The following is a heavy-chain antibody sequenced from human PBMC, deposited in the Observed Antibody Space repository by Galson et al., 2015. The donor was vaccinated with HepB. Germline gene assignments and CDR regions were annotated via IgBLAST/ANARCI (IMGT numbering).Heavy chain of an antibody. D-gene: IGHD3-16*01. CDR1: GYTLTELS. Sequence: SVKVSCKVSGYTLTELSIHWVRQAPGKGLEWMGGLDPEDGETIYAQKFQGRVTMTEDTSTDTAYMELSSLRSEDTAVYYCARGLEGESSVGLDYWGQGALVTVSS. CDR3: ARGLEGESSVGLDY. V-gene: IGHV1-24*01. J-gene: IGHJ4*02. CDR2: LDPEDGET.